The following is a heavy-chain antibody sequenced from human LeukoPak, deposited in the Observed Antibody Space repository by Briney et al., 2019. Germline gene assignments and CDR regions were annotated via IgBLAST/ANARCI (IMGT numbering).Heavy chain of an antibody. CDR1: GFTFSSYA. V-gene: IGHV3-30*01. Sequence: GRSLRLSCAASGFTFSSYAMHWVRQAPGKGLEWVAVISYDGSNKYYADSVEGRFTISRDNSKNTLYLQMNSLRAEDTAVYYCAITLLYCSSTSCFDYWGQGTLVTVSS. D-gene: IGHD2-2*01. CDR3: AITLLYCSSTSCFDY. J-gene: IGHJ4*02. CDR2: ISYDGSNK.